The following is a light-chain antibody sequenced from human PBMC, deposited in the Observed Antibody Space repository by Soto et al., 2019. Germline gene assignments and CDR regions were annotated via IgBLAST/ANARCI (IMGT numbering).Light chain of an antibody. J-gene: IGLJ1*01. CDR2: ENN. CDR3: GTWDSSLSAYV. V-gene: IGLV1-51*02. Sequence: QSVLTQPPSVSAAPGQTVTISCSGSSSNIGNNYVSWYQQLPGTAPKLLIYENNKRPSGIPDRFSGSKSVTSATLGITGLQTGDEADYYCGTWDSSLSAYVFGTGTKLTVL. CDR1: SSNIGNNY.